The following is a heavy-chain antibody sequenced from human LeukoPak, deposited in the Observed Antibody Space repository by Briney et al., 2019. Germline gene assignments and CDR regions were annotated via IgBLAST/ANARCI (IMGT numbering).Heavy chain of an antibody. CDR1: GYTFTSYG. D-gene: IGHD5-24*01. Sequence: ASVKVSCKASGYTFTSYGISWVRQAPGQGLEWMGWISAYNGNTNYAQKLQGRVTMTTDTSTSTAYMELRSLRSDDTAVYYCARDGYNLRHYYYMDVWGKGTTVTVYS. J-gene: IGHJ6*03. CDR3: ARDGYNLRHYYYMDV. CDR2: ISAYNGNT. V-gene: IGHV1-18*01.